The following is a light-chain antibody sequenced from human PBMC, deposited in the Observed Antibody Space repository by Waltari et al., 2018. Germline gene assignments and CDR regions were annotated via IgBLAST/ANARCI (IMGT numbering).Light chain of an antibody. CDR1: ELGNKY. CDR2: EDD. CDR3: QAWDTRAAV. Sequence: SYELTQPPSVSVSPGQTATIPCSGDELGNKYASWYQQQPGQSPVLPIFEDDKRPSGIPERFSGSNSGNTATLTITGTQALDEADYYCQAWDTRAAVFGGGTKLTVL. J-gene: IGLJ3*02. V-gene: IGLV3-1*01.